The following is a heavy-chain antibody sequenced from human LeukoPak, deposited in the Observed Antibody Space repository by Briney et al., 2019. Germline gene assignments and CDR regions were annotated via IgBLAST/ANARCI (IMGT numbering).Heavy chain of an antibody. Sequence: SETLSLTCAVPGGSMSNYYWTWFRQPAGKGLEWIGRIYTNGRTRYNPSLKSRVTMSVDTSKNQVSMNLRSVSAADTAVYYCARDEESWGQGALVTVSS. CDR3: ARDEES. J-gene: IGHJ5*02. CDR1: GGSMSNYY. D-gene: IGHD3-10*01. CDR2: IYTNGRT. V-gene: IGHV4-4*07.